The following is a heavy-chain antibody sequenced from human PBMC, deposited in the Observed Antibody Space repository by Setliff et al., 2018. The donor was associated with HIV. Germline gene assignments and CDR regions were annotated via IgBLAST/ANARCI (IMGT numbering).Heavy chain of an antibody. CDR2: ISGGGGTT. Sequence: GGSLRLSCAASRFTFSSYVMSWGRQAPGKGPEWVSPISGGGGTTYYADSVKGRFTISRDNAKNSMYLQMNSLRAEDTAVYYCTRDFPFDWNSVMDVWGKGTTVTVSS. D-gene: IGHD1-7*01. CDR1: RFTFSSYV. V-gene: IGHV3-21*01. CDR3: TRDFPFDWNSVMDV. J-gene: IGHJ6*03.